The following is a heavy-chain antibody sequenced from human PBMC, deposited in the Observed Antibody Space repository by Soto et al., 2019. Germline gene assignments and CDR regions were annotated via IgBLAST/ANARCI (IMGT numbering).Heavy chain of an antibody. J-gene: IGHJ4*02. Sequence: QVQLQESGPGLVKPSETLSLTCTVSGGSLSSHYWSWIRQSPGKGLEWIGYIYFTGYTNYNPSLKNRVTISVDTSKSQFSLSLNSVTAADTAVYYCATVAMTSPKVLEYWGQGTLVSVSS. D-gene: IGHD2-15*01. CDR2: IYFTGYT. V-gene: IGHV4-59*11. CDR1: GGSLSSHY. CDR3: ATVAMTSPKVLEY.